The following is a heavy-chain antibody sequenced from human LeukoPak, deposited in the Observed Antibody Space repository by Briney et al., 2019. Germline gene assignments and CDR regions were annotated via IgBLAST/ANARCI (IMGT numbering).Heavy chain of an antibody. D-gene: IGHD6-13*01. CDR2: IYPGDSDT. V-gene: IGHV5-51*01. J-gene: IGHJ4*02. Sequence: GESLKISCKGSGYSFTSYWIGWVRQMPGKGLEWMGIIYPGDSDTRYSPSFQGQVTIPADKSISTAYLQWSSLKASDTAMYYCARHRRIAAAGTTSDLDYWGQGTLVTVSS. CDR3: ARHRRIAAAGTTSDLDY. CDR1: GYSFTSYW.